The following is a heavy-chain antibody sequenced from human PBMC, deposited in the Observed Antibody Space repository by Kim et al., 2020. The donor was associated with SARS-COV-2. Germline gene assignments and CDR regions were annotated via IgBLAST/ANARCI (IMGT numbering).Heavy chain of an antibody. CDR2: IYSGGNST. J-gene: IGHJ4*02. CDR1: GFTFSSYA. CDR3: AKGEYSSSWYSDY. V-gene: IGHV3-23*03. D-gene: IGHD6-13*01. Sequence: GGSLRLSCAASGFTFSSYAMSWVRQAPGKGLEWVSVIYSGGNSTYYADSVKGRFTISRDNSKNTLYLQMNSLRAEDTAVYYCAKGEYSSSWYSDYWGQGTLVTVSS.